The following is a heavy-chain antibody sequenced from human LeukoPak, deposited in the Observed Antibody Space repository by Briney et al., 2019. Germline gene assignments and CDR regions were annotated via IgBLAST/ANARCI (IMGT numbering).Heavy chain of an antibody. CDR3: ARHERWLQPFDY. CDR2: IYYSGST. J-gene: IGHJ4*02. CDR1: GGSISSYY. D-gene: IGHD5-24*01. V-gene: IGHV4-59*08. Sequence: SETLSLTCTVSGGSISSYYWSWIRQPPGKGLEWIGYIYYSGSTNYNPSLKSRVTISVDTSKNQFSLKLSSVTAADTAVYYCARHERWLQPFDYWGQGTLVTVSS.